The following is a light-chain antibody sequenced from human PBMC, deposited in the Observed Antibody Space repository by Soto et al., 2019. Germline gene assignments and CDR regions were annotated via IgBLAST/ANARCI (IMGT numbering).Light chain of an antibody. V-gene: IGKV1-5*01. CDR1: QSISSW. Sequence: DIPMTQSPSTLSASVGDRVTITCRASQSISSWLAWYQQKPGKAPKLLIYDASSLESGVPSRFSGSGSGTEFTLTISSLQPDDFATYYCQQYNSYSAPFTFGPGTKVDIK. CDR3: QQYNSYSAPFT. CDR2: DAS. J-gene: IGKJ3*01.